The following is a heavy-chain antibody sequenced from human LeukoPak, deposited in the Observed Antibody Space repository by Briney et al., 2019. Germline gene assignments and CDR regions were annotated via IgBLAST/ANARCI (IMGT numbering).Heavy chain of an antibody. Sequence: EASVKVSCKASGYTSNSYGISWVRQAPGQGLEWMGWIGAYNGNTNYAQNLQGRVTMTTDTSTSTAYMELRSLRSDDTAVYFCATVIYCSGGSCFWRHWFDPWGQGTLVTVSS. CDR2: IGAYNGNT. J-gene: IGHJ5*02. CDR1: GYTSNSYG. D-gene: IGHD2-15*01. CDR3: ATVIYCSGGSCFWRHWFDP. V-gene: IGHV1-18*01.